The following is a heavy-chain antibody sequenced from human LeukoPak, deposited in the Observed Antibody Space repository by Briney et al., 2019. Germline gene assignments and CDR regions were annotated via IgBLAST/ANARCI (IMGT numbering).Heavy chain of an antibody. Sequence: PGRSLRLSCAASGFTVSSNYMSWVRQAPGKGLEWVSVIYSGGSTYYADSVKGRFTISRDNSKNTLYLQMNSLRAEDTAVYHCARESRSYYGSGSYGYFDYWGQGTLVTVSS. J-gene: IGHJ4*02. CDR3: ARESRSYYGSGSYGYFDY. CDR1: GFTVSSNY. V-gene: IGHV3-53*01. D-gene: IGHD3-10*01. CDR2: IYSGGST.